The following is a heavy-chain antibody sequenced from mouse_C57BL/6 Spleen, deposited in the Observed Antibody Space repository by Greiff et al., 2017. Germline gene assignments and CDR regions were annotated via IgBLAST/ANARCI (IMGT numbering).Heavy chain of an antibody. D-gene: IGHD1-1*01. CDR2: INPNNGGT. CDR1: GYTFTDYN. J-gene: IGHJ4*01. Sequence: EVQLQQSGPELVKPGASVKIPCKASGYTFTDYNMDWVKQSHGKSLEWIGDINPNNGGTIYNQKFKGKATLTVDKSSSTAYMELRSLTSEDTAVXYCARIYYYGSSYVDYAMDYWGQGTSVTVSS. V-gene: IGHV1-18*01. CDR3: ARIYYYGSSYVDYAMDY.